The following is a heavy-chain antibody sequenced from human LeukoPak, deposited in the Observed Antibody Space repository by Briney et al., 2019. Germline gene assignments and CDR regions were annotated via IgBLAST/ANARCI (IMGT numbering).Heavy chain of an antibody. CDR3: ARAVLSYCRGGSCPYFDY. J-gene: IGHJ4*01. Sequence: SETLSLTCTVSGGSISSYYWSWIRQPPGKGLGWIGYIYYSGSTNYNPSLKSRVTISVDTSKNQFSLKLSSLTAADTAVYYCARAVLSYCRGGSCPYFDYWGQGTLVTVSS. V-gene: IGHV4-59*01. CDR1: GGSISSYY. CDR2: IYYSGST. D-gene: IGHD2-15*01.